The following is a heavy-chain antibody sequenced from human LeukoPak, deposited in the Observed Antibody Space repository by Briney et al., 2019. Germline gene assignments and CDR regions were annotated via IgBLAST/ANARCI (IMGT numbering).Heavy chain of an antibody. Sequence: GASVKVSCKASGYTFTGYYMHWVRQAPGQGLEWMGWISAYNGNTNYAQKLQGRVTMTTDTSTSTAYMELRSLRSDDTAVYYCARTPPRYFDWLPYDYWGQGTLVTVSS. J-gene: IGHJ4*02. CDR2: ISAYNGNT. CDR3: ARTPPRYFDWLPYDY. CDR1: GYTFTGYY. V-gene: IGHV1-18*04. D-gene: IGHD3-9*01.